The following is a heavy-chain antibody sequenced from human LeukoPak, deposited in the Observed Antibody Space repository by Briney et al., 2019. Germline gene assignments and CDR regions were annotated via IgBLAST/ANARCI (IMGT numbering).Heavy chain of an antibody. CDR3: ARLIVDTAMVGYYYYYGMDV. Sequence: SETLSLTCTVSGGSISSSSYYWGWIRQPPGKGLEWIGSIYYSGSTYYNPSLKSRVTISVDTSKNRFSLKLSSVTAADTAVYYCARLIVDTAMVGYYYYYGMDVWGQGTTVTVSS. D-gene: IGHD5-18*01. J-gene: IGHJ6*02. CDR1: GGSISSSSYY. CDR2: IYYSGST. V-gene: IGHV4-39*01.